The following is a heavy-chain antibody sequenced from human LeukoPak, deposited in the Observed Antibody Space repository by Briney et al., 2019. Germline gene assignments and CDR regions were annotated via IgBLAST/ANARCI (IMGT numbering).Heavy chain of an antibody. CDR3: AKDKTYDDFWSGHDAFDI. J-gene: IGHJ3*02. CDR1: GGSISSYY. CDR2: ISCCGEST. Sequence: RSSETLSLTCTVSGGSISSYYCRWLRQPPPKELPWVSVISCCGESTYYADSVKGRFTISRDISKNTLYLQMKSPRAGDTAVYYCAKDKTYDDFWSGHDAFDIWGQGTMVTVSS. D-gene: IGHD3-3*01. V-gene: IGHV3-23*01.